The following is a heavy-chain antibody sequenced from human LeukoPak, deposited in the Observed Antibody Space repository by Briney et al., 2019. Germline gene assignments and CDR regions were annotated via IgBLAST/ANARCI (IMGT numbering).Heavy chain of an antibody. J-gene: IGHJ2*01. V-gene: IGHV4-59*01. CDR3: ARDPLRITSWYFDL. CDR1: GGSLSSYY. D-gene: IGHD3-10*01. CDR2: IYYSGST. Sequence: PSETLSLTCTVSGGSLSSYYWSWIRQPPGKGLEWIGYIYYSGSTNYNPSLKSRVTISVDTSKNQFSLKLSSVTAADTAVYYCARDPLRITSWYFDLWGRGTLVTVSS.